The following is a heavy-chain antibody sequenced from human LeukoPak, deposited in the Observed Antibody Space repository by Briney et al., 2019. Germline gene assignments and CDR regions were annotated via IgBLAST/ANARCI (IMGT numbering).Heavy chain of an antibody. CDR1: GFTFSSYV. J-gene: IGHJ4*02. CDR2: ISSRGKYM. D-gene: IGHD1-14*01. CDR3: AREFEIPTAPVPLFDL. V-gene: IGHV3-21*01. Sequence: KTGGSLRLSCAASGFTFSSYVMSWVRQAPGKGLEWVSSISSRGKYMSYGDSVKGRFNISRDNAKDSLYLQMSSLRVEDTAVYCCAREFEIPTAPVPLFDLWGQGILVTGSS.